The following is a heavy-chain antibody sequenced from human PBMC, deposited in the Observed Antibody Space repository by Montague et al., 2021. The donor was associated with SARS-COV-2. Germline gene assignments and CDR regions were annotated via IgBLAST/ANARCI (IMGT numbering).Heavy chain of an antibody. J-gene: IGHJ4*02. D-gene: IGHD3-10*01. V-gene: IGHV4-4*02. Sequence: SETLSLTCAVSGGSISNSQWWSWVRQPPGKGLEWIGEIYHSGSTNYNPSLKSRVTISVDKSKNQFSLKLNSVTAADTAAYYCASRGAGWFGSNPERFDYWGQGTLATVSS. CDR1: GGSISNSQW. CDR3: ASRGAGWFGSNPERFDY. CDR2: IYHSGST.